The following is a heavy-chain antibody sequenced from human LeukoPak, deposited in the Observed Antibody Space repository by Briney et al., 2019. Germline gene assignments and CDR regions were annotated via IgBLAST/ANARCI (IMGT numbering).Heavy chain of an antibody. D-gene: IGHD3-22*01. Sequence: PGRSLRLSCAASGFIFSSYAMHWVRQAPGKGLEWVAFISYDGSNMYYVDSVKGRFAISRDNSKNTLCLQMNSLRAEDTAVYYCAGDRGPYYYDSSGYYLHWGQGTLVTVSS. CDR2: ISYDGSNM. CDR1: GFIFSSYA. V-gene: IGHV3-30*09. J-gene: IGHJ4*02. CDR3: AGDRGPYYYDSSGYYLH.